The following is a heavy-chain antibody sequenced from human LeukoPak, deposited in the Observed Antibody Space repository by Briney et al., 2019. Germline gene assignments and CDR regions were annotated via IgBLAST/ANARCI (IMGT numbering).Heavy chain of an antibody. J-gene: IGHJ4*02. Sequence: ASVKVSCKASGYTFTSYYMHWVRQAPGQGLEWMGIINPSGGSTSYAQKFQGRVTMTRDTSTSTVYMELSSLRSEATAVYYCARPPHPFYDSSGYLPLNYFDYWGQGTLVTVSS. CDR3: ARPPHPFYDSSGYLPLNYFDY. CDR2: INPSGGST. V-gene: IGHV1-46*01. CDR1: GYTFTSYY. D-gene: IGHD3-22*01.